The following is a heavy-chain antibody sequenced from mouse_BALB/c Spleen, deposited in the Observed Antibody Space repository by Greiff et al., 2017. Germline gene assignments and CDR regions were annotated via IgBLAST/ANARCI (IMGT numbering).Heavy chain of an antibody. J-gene: IGHJ3*01. CDR1: GYTFTSYW. Sequence: QVQLQQSGAELAKPGASVKMSCKASGYTFTSYWMHWVKQRPGQGLEWIGYINPSTGYTEYNQKFKDKATLTADKSSSTAYMQLSSLTSEDSAVYYCAREGRYGYDDCWFACWGQGTRGTVSA. CDR3: AREGRYGYDDCWFAC. V-gene: IGHV1-7*01. D-gene: IGHD2-2*01. CDR2: INPSTGYT.